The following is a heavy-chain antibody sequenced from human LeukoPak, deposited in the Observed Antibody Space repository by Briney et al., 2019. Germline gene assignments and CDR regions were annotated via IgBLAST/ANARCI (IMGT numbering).Heavy chain of an antibody. CDR3: AKDDAWLQYND. V-gene: IGHV3-23*01. J-gene: IGHJ4*02. CDR1: GFTFSSYA. D-gene: IGHD5-24*01. Sequence: PGGSLRLSCAASGFTFSSYAMSWVRQAPGKGLEWVSAIDSGTYYADSVKGRFTVSRDNSKNTLYLQINSLRDEDTAVYYCAKDDAWLQYNDWGQGTLVTVSS. CDR2: IDSGT.